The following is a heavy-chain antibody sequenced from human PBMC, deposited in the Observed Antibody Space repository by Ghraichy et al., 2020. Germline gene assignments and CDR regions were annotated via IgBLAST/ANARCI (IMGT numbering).Heavy chain of an antibody. V-gene: IGHV4-39*01. CDR2: IYYSGST. CDR3: AKNIAVAGPGDY. D-gene: IGHD6-19*01. J-gene: IGHJ4*02. Sequence: SETLSLTCTVSGGSISSSSYYWGWIRQPPGKGLEWIGSIYYSGSTYYNPSLKSRVTISVDTSKNQFSLKLSSVTAADTAVYYCAKNIAVAGPGDYWGQGTLVTVSS. CDR1: GGSISSSSYY.